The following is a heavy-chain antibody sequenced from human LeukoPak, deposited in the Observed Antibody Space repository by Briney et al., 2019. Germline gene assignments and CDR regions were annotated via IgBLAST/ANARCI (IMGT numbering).Heavy chain of an antibody. J-gene: IGHJ4*02. CDR3: ARDHGAGPTDY. V-gene: IGHV4-31*03. Sequence: PSETLSLTCTVSGGSINSGGFYWSWIRQHPGKGLGWIGYIYYSGSTYYNPSLKSRVTISVDTSKNQFSLRMSSVTAADTAVYFCARDHGAGPTDYWGQGTLVTVSS. CDR1: GGSINSGGFY. D-gene: IGHD3-10*01. CDR2: IYYSGST.